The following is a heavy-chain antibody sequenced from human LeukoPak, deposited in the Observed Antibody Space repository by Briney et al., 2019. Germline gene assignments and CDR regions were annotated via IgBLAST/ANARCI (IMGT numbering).Heavy chain of an antibody. V-gene: IGHV3-7*01. J-gene: IGHJ4*02. Sequence: GGSLRLSCTASGFTFSDYWMTWVRQAPGKGLEWVANIKQDGSAKYYVDSVKGRFTISRDNAKNSLYLQMDSLRVENTATYYCARWRGSTSERSDYWGQGTLVTVSS. CDR3: ARWRGSTSERSDY. D-gene: IGHD2-2*01. CDR1: GFTFSDYW. CDR2: IKQDGSAK.